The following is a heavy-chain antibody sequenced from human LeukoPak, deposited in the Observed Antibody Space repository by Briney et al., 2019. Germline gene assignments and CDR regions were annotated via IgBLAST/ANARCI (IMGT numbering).Heavy chain of an antibody. D-gene: IGHD3-22*01. V-gene: IGHV4-59*01. CDR3: ARVRHTMIVGGNAFDI. CDR1: GGSISSYY. CDR2: IYYSGST. Sequence: SETLSLTCTVSGGSISSYYWSWIRQPPGKGLEWIGYIYYSGSTNYIPSLKSRVTISVDTSKNQFSLKLSSVTAADTAVYYCARVRHTMIVGGNAFDIWGQGTMVTVSS. J-gene: IGHJ3*02.